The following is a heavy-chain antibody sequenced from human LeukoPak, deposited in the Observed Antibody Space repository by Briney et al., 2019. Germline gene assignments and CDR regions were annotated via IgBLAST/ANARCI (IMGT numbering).Heavy chain of an antibody. D-gene: IGHD4-17*01. V-gene: IGHV4-59*11. CDR1: GGSISSHY. CDR2: IYYSGST. J-gene: IGHJ5*02. CDR3: ARGGTTVTPGLLWFDP. Sequence: SETLSLTCSVSGGSISSHYWSWIRQPPGKGLEWTGYIYYSGSTKYNPSLKSRVTISVDTSKNHFSLKLSSVTAADTAVYYCARGGTTVTPGLLWFDPWGQGTLVTVSS.